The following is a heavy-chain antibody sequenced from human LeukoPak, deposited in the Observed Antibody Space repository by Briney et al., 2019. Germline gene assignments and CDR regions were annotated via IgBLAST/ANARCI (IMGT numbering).Heavy chain of an antibody. Sequence: PSETLSLTCTVSGGSISIYYWSWIRQPPGKGLEWIGYIYNSGSTIYNPSLKSRVTISVDTSKKQFSLRLSSVTAADTAVYFCARGVRIAVADPHLDYWGQGTLVTVSS. V-gene: IGHV4-59*12. CDR2: IYNSGST. J-gene: IGHJ4*02. CDR3: ARGVRIAVADPHLDY. CDR1: GGSISIYY. D-gene: IGHD6-19*01.